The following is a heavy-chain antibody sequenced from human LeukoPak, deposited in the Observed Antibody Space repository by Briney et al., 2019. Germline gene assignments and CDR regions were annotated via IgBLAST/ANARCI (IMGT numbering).Heavy chain of an antibody. Sequence: GASLQISCEGSGYIFTSYWIGWGRPLPGKGLEWMGISYPGDSDTRYSPSFQGQVTISADKSISTAYLQWSSLKASDTAMYYCATPYYDSSGYPFDYWGQGTLVTVST. V-gene: IGHV5-51*01. CDR2: SYPGDSDT. CDR3: ATPYYDSSGYPFDY. D-gene: IGHD3-22*01. CDR1: GYIFTSYW. J-gene: IGHJ4*02.